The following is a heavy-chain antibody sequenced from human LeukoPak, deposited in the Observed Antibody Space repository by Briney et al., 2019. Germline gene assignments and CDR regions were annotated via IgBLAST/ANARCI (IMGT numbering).Heavy chain of an antibody. CDR1: GFTSGSYG. J-gene: IGHJ4*02. CDR3: ANSKVADFHY. Sequence: GGSLRLSCAASGFTSGSYGMTWVRQAPGKGLEWVSAITGSGGSTYYADSVKGRFTISRDNSKNTVYLQMNSLRVDDTAVYYCANSKVADFHYWGQGTRVTVSS. CDR2: ITGSGGST. V-gene: IGHV3-23*01. D-gene: IGHD6-19*01.